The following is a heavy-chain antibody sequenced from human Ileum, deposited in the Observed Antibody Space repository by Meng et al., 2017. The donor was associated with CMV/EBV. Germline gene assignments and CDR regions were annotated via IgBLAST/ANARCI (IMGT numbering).Heavy chain of an antibody. D-gene: IGHD2-21*01. V-gene: IGHV3-21*01. CDR1: GFNLNRYT. J-gene: IGHJ6*02. Sequence: GESLKISCAASGFNLNRYTMHWVRQAPGKGLEWVSSISSSSSYIYYADLVKGRFTISRDNAKNSLYLQMNSLRAEDTAVYYCARVGGDYYYGMDVWGQGTTVTVSS. CDR3: ARVGGDYYYGMDV. CDR2: ISSSSSYI.